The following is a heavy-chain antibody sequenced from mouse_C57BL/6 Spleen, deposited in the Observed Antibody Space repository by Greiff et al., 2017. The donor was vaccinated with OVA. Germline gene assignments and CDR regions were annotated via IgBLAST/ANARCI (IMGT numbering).Heavy chain of an antibody. V-gene: IGHV1-52*01. D-gene: IGHD2-2*01. CDR1: GYTFTSCW. Sequence: VQLQQPGAELVRPGSSVKLSCKASGYTFTSCWMHWVKQRPIQGLEWIGNIDPSDSETHYNQKFKDKATLTVDKSSSTAYMQLSSLTSEDSAVYYCARERGYDDFYFDYWGQGTTLTVSS. J-gene: IGHJ2*01. CDR3: ARERGYDDFYFDY. CDR2: IDPSDSET.